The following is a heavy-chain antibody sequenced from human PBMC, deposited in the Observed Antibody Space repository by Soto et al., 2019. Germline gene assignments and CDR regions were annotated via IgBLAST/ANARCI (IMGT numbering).Heavy chain of an antibody. J-gene: IGHJ5*02. D-gene: IGHD3-3*01. CDR2: INHSGST. V-gene: IGHV4-34*01. CDR1: GGSFSGEY. Sequence: SETLSLTCAVHGGSFSGEYWSWIRHPPGKGLEWIGEINHSGSTNYNPSLKSRVTISVDTSKNQFSLKLSSVTAADTAVYYCVIHAQKGLRRGYSGPWGQGTLVTVSS. CDR3: VIHAQKGLRRGYSGP.